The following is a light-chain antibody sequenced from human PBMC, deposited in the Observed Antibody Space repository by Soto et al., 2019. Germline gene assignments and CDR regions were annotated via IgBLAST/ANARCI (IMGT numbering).Light chain of an antibody. V-gene: IGLV2-14*01. CDR2: DVS. CDR3: SSYTSSSTLV. Sequence: HSVLTKPASVNGAPGQSITISCTGTSSDVGGYNYVSWYQQHPGKAPKLMIYDVSNRPSGVSNRFSGSKSGNTASLTISGLQAEDEADYYCSSYTSSSTLVFGTGTKVTVL. CDR1: SSDVGGYNY. J-gene: IGLJ1*01.